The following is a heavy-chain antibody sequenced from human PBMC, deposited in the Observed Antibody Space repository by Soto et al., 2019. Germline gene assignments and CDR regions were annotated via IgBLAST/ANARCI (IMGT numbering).Heavy chain of an antibody. CDR1: GGSISSYY. J-gene: IGHJ5*02. V-gene: IGHV4-59*08. CDR2: MHNSGST. Sequence: PSETLSLTCTVSGGSISSYYWSWIRQPPGKGLEWVAYMHNSGSTNYNPSLKSRVTISVDTSKNQFSLKLRSVIAADTAVYYCARLWSPRSWFDPWGQGTLVTVSS. CDR3: ARLWSPRSWFDP. D-gene: IGHD2-8*02.